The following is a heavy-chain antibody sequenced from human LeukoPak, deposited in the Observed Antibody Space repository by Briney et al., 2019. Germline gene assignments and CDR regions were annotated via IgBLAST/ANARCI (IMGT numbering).Heavy chain of an antibody. D-gene: IGHD1-26*01. V-gene: IGHV3-64*01. CDR1: GFTFSSYA. CDR3: ARGHSGSPFDY. CDR2: ISSNGGST. Sequence: GGSLRLSCAASGFTFSSYAMHWVRQAPGKGLEYVSAISSNGGSTYYANSVKGRFTISGDNSKNTLYLQMGSLRAEDMAVYYCARGHSGSPFDYWGQGTLVTVSS. J-gene: IGHJ4*02.